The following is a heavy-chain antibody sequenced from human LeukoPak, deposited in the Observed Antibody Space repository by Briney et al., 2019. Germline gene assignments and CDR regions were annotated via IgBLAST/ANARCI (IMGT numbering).Heavy chain of an antibody. J-gene: IGHJ3*02. Sequence: SETLSLTCTVSGDSISRYYWSWIRQPAGKGLEWIGRIYNGGIITYNPSLKSRVTMSIDTSNNQFSLRLRFVTAADTAMYYCARVWDYTVYYATSGDAFDIWGQGTMVTVSS. V-gene: IGHV4-4*07. CDR2: IYNGGII. CDR1: GDSISRYY. D-gene: IGHD3-22*01. CDR3: ARVWDYTVYYATSGDAFDI.